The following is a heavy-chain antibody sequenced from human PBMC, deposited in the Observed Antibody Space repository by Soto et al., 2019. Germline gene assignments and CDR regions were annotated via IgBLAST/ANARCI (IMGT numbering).Heavy chain of an antibody. D-gene: IGHD4-17*01. CDR1: GYSLTSYF. V-gene: IGHV1-46*01. CDR3: ARIVRDDYGDYSSYGMDI. CDR2: INPSGGRP. Sequence: QVQLVQSGAEVKEPGGSVKVSCKASGYSLTSYFMHCVRQAPGQGLEWMGIINPSGGRPTYAQRFQGRVNMTSDTSTSTVHMELSSLRSEDTAVYYCARIVRDDYGDYSSYGMDIWGQGTTVTVPS. J-gene: IGHJ6*02.